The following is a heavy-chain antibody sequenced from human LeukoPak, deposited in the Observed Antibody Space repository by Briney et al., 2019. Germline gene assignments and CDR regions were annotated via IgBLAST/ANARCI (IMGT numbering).Heavy chain of an antibody. J-gene: IGHJ3*02. D-gene: IGHD1-14*01. V-gene: IGHV5-51*01. Sequence: GESLKISCKGSGYSFTSYWIGWVRQMPGKGLEWMGIIYPGDSDTRYSPSFQGQVTISADKSISTAYLQWSSLKASDTAMYYCARHRYNRNQRPYDAFDIWGQGTMVTVSS. CDR3: ARHRYNRNQRPYDAFDI. CDR2: IYPGDSDT. CDR1: GYSFTSYW.